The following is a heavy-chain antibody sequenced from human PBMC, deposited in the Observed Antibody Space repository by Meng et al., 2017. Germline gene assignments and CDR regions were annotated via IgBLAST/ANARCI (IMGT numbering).Heavy chain of an antibody. CDR2: IYTSGST. CDR3: ARENRADPTLIFAY. D-gene: IGHD1-14*01. J-gene: IGHJ4*02. Sequence: SETLSLTCTVSGGSISSYYWSWIRQPAGKGLEWIGRIYTSGSTNYNPSLKSRVTMSVDTSKNQFSLKLSSVTAADTAVYYCARENRADPTLIFAYWGQGKLVNVAS. V-gene: IGHV4-4*07. CDR1: GGSISSYY.